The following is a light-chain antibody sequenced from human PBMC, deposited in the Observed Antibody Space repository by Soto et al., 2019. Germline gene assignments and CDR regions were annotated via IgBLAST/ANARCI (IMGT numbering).Light chain of an antibody. J-gene: IGKJ3*01. CDR2: GAS. Sequence: EIVMTQSPATLSVSPGERATLSCRASQSVSSNLAWYQQKPGQAPRLLIYGASTRATGIPARFSGSGSGTAFTLTLSSLQSEDFAVYYCQQYNNWPPVTFGPGTKVDI. V-gene: IGKV3-15*01. CDR1: QSVSSN. CDR3: QQYNNWPPVT.